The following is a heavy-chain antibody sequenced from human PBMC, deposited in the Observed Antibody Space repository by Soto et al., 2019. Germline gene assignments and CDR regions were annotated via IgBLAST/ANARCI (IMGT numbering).Heavy chain of an antibody. CDR3: ARGTVAGTIVAFDY. CDR2: IIPIFGTA. Sequence: SVKVSCKASGGTFSSYAISWVRQAPGQGLEWMGGIIPIFGTANYAQKFQGRVTITADESTSTAYMELSSLRSEDTAVYYCARGTVAGTIVAFDYWGQGTLVTVSS. D-gene: IGHD6-19*01. CDR1: GGTFSSYA. J-gene: IGHJ4*02. V-gene: IGHV1-69*13.